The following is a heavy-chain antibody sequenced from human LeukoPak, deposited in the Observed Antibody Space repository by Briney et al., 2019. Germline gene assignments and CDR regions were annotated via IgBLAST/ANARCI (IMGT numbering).Heavy chain of an antibody. CDR1: GFTVSSNY. J-gene: IGHJ3*02. V-gene: IGHV3-53*01. D-gene: IGHD1-26*01. CDR2: IYSGGST. CDR3: ASEVGATVGAFDI. Sequence: GGSRRLSCAASGFTVSSNYMSWVRQAPGKGLEWVSVIYSGGSTYYADSVKGRFTISRDNSKNTLYLQMNSLRAEDTAVYYCASEVGATVGAFDIWGQGTMVTVSS.